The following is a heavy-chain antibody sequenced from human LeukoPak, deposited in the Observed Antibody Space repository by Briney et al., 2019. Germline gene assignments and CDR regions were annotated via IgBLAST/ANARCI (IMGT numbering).Heavy chain of an antibody. CDR1: GYSFTSYW. D-gene: IGHD5-12*01. CDR2: IYPGDSDT. Sequence: GESLKISCKGSGYSFTSYWIGWVRQMPGKGLEWMGIIYPGDSDTRYSPSFQGQVTISADKSISTTYLQWSSLKASETAMYYCARHWDRYDSDNWFDPWGQGTLVTVSS. CDR3: ARHWDRYDSDNWFDP. V-gene: IGHV5-51*01. J-gene: IGHJ5*02.